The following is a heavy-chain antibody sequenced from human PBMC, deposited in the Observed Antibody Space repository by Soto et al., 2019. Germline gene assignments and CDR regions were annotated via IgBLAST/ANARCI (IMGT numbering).Heavy chain of an antibody. J-gene: IGHJ3*02. CDR3: AALAVAEAFDI. V-gene: IGHV1-58*01. D-gene: IGHD6-19*01. Sequence: SVKVSCKASGFTFTSSAVQWVRQARGQRLEWIGWIVVGSGNTNYAQKFQERVTITRDMSTSTAYMELSSLRSEDAAVYYCAALAVAEAFDIWGQGTMVTVSS. CDR2: IVVGSGNT. CDR1: GFTFTSSA.